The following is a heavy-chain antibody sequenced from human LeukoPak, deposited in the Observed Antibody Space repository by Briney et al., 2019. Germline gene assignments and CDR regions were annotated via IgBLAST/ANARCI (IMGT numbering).Heavy chain of an antibody. CDR1: GASITSFH. CDR3: ARKDGDY. V-gene: IGHV4-4*07. D-gene: IGHD6-6*01. CDR2: IYTSGST. Sequence: SETLSLTCAVSGASITSFHWTWFRQPAGRGLEWIGLIYTSGSTLYNPSLQSRVAMSVDVTKNQLSLKLSYVTAADAATFYCARKDGDYWGQGTLVTVSS. J-gene: IGHJ4*02.